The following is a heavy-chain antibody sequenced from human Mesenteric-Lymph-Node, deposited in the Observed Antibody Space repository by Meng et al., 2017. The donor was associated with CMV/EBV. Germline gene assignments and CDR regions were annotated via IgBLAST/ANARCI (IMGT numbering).Heavy chain of an antibody. V-gene: IGHV3-30*03. D-gene: IGHD1-1*01. J-gene: IGHJ4*02. Sequence: GESLKISCAVSGFTFSSYSMNWVRQTPGRGLEWVALISNVGSNDYYADSVKGRFTISRDNFRSTLSLQMNSLRVEDTAVYYCARDSQAGGLQLYFDSWGQGTLVTVSS. CDR2: ISNVGSND. CDR3: ARDSQAGGLQLYFDS. CDR1: GFTFSSYS.